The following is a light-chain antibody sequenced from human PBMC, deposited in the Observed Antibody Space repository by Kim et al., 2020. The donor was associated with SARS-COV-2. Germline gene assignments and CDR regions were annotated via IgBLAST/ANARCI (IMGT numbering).Light chain of an antibody. V-gene: IGKV4-1*01. Sequence: RAPCTCKSIQTFLFNSNNKNYLAWYQQKPRQAPKLLIFLASIRASGVSDRFTGSGSETDFTLSISSLQAEDVAVYYCQQYYSTPPSFGQRSKLEI. CDR3: QQYYSTPPS. CDR2: LAS. J-gene: IGKJ2*03. CDR1: QTFLFNSNNKNY.